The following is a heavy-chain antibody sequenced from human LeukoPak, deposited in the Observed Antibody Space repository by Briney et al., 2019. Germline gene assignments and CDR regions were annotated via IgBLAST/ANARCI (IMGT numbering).Heavy chain of an antibody. CDR1: GGSISSGGYY. D-gene: IGHD1-26*01. Sequence: PSETLSLTCTVSGGSISSGGYYWSWIRQPPGKGLEWIGYIYHSGSTYYNPSLKSRVTLSVDTSKNQFSLKLRSATAADTALYYCARRPRNSGNYDGPSGLDYWGQGTLVTVSS. J-gene: IGHJ4*02. CDR2: IYHSGST. V-gene: IGHV4-30-2*01. CDR3: ARRPRNSGNYDGPSGLDY.